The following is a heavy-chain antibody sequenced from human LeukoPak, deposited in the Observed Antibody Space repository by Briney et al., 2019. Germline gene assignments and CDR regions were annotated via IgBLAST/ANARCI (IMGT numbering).Heavy chain of an antibody. CDR2: IYYSGST. V-gene: IGHV4-31*03. CDR1: GGSISSGGYY. CDR3: ARDGSGYYYPFDY. D-gene: IGHD3-22*01. Sequence: SQTLSHTCTVSGGSISSGGYYWSWIRQHPGKGLEWIGYIYYSGSTYYNPSLKSRVTISVDTSKNQFSLKLSSVTAADTAVYYCARDGSGYYYPFDYWGQGTLVTVSS. J-gene: IGHJ4*02.